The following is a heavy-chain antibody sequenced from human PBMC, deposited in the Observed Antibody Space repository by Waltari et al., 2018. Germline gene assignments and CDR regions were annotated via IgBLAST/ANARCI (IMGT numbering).Heavy chain of an antibody. CDR3: ARQGGNNWNPDFDY. CDR1: GYSISRGYY. D-gene: IGHD1-20*01. J-gene: IGHJ4*02. V-gene: IGHV4-38-2*01. CDR2: IYHSGST. Sequence: QVQLQESGPGLVKPSETLSLTCAVSGYSISRGYYWGWIRKPPGKGMEWIGSIYHSGSTYYNPSLKSRVTISVDTSKNQFSLKLSSVTAADTAVYYCARQGGNNWNPDFDYWGQGTLVTVSS.